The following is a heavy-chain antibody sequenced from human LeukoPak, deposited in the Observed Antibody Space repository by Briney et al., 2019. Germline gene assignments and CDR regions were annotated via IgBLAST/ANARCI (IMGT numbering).Heavy chain of an antibody. D-gene: IGHD5-24*01. CDR1: GFTFSSYA. CDR3: ARDVQLST. Sequence: GGSLRLSCAASGFTFSSYAMSWVRQAPGKGLEWVSLISFSGGSTYYADSVKGRFTISRDNSKDTLYLQMNSLRAEDTAIYYCARDVQLSTWGLGTMVTVSS. CDR2: ISFSGGST. V-gene: IGHV3-23*01. J-gene: IGHJ3*01.